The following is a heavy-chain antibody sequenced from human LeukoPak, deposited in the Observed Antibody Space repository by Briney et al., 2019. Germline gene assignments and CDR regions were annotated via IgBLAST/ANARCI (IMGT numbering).Heavy chain of an antibody. J-gene: IGHJ3*02. Sequence: GGSLRLSCAASGFTFSSYAMHWVRQAPGKGLEYVSAISSNGGSTYYANSVKGRFTISRDNSKNTLYLQMGSLRAEDMAVYYCARDSAAEYYYHAFDIWGQGTMVTVSS. CDR2: ISSNGGST. CDR1: GFTFSSYA. D-gene: IGHD3-10*01. V-gene: IGHV3-64*01. CDR3: ARDSAAEYYYHAFDI.